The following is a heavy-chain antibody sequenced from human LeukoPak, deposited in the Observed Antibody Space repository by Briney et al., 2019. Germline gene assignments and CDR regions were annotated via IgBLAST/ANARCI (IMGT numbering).Heavy chain of an antibody. D-gene: IGHD2-2*01. CDR3: ARDAAMAVLDY. CDR2: ISSSSSYI. CDR1: GFTFSSYS. Sequence: GGSLRLSCAASGFTFSSYSMNWVRQAPGKGLEWVSSISSSSSYIYYADSVKGRLTISRDNSKDTLYLQMNSLRAEDTAVYYCARDAAMAVLDYWGQGTLVTVSS. J-gene: IGHJ4*02. V-gene: IGHV3-21*01.